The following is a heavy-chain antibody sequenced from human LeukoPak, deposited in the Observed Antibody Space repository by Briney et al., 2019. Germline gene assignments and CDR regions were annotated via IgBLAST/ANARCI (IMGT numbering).Heavy chain of an antibody. Sequence: GGSLRLSCAASGFTFSNAWMNWVRQAPGRGLEWVSYISRSGSTTYYADSVKGRFTISRDNAKNSLYLQMNNLRAEDTAVYYCAGEWELRGGYYYGLDVWGQGTTVTVSS. CDR2: ISRSGSTT. J-gene: IGHJ6*02. V-gene: IGHV3-11*01. CDR1: GFTFSNAW. D-gene: IGHD1-26*01. CDR3: AGEWELRGGYYYGLDV.